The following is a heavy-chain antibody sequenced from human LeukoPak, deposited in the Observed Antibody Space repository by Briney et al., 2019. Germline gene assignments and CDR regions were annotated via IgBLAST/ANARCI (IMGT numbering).Heavy chain of an antibody. CDR3: ARPYSLYSSGWYGFDY. CDR1: GGSISSSSYY. D-gene: IGHD6-19*01. V-gene: IGHV4-39*01. CDR2: IYYSGST. Sequence: SETLSLTCTVSGGSISSSSYYWGWIRQPPGKGLEWIGSIYYSGSTYYNPSLKSRVTISVDTSKNQFSLKLSSVTAADTAVYYCARPYSLYSSGWYGFDYWGQGTLVTVSS. J-gene: IGHJ4*02.